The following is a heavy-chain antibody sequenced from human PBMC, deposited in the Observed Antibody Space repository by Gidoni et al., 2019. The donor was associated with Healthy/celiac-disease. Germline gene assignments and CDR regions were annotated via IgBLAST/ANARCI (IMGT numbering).Heavy chain of an antibody. J-gene: IGHJ4*02. D-gene: IGHD3-10*01. Sequence: QVQLVQSGAEVKKPGASVKVSCKASGYTFTSYAMHWVRQAPGQRLEWMGWINAGNGNTKYSQKFQGRVTITRDTSASTAYMELSSLRSEDTAVYYCARIEGGSDGFDYWGQGTLVTVSS. CDR1: GYTFTSYA. CDR3: ARIEGGSDGFDY. CDR2: INAGNGNT. V-gene: IGHV1-3*01.